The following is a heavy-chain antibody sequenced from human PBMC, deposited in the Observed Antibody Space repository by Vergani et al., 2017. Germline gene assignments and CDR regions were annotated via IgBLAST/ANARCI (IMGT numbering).Heavy chain of an antibody. Sequence: QVQLVESGGGVVQPGRSLRLSCAASGFTFSSYGMHWVRQAPGKGLEWVAVISYDGSNKYYADSVKGRFTISRDNSKNTLYLQMNSLRAEDTAVYYCAKDFMGYGDSPGPERALVGYWGQGTLVTASS. V-gene: IGHV3-30*18. J-gene: IGHJ4*02. CDR3: AKDFMGYGDSPGPERALVGY. CDR2: ISYDGSNK. D-gene: IGHD4-17*01. CDR1: GFTFSSYG.